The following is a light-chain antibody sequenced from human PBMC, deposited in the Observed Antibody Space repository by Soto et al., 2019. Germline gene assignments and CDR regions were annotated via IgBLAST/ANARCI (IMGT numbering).Light chain of an antibody. J-gene: IGKJ1*01. CDR1: QSVGSD. Sequence: EIVLTQSPGTLSLSPGEGATLSCRASQSVGSDYLAWYQQTPGQAPRLLIYGASTRATGIPARFSGSGSGTEFTLTISSLQSEDFAVYYCQQYNNWPMWTFGQGTKVDIK. CDR2: GAS. V-gene: IGKV3-15*01. CDR3: QQYNNWPMWT.